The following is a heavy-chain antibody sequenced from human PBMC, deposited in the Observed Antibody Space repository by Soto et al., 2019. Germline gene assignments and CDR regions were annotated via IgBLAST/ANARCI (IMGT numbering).Heavy chain of an antibody. Sequence: ESGGGVVQPGRSLRLSCAASGFTFSSYAMHWVRQAPGKGLEWVSVISYDGYNKYYADSVKGRFTISRDNSKNTLYLQMNSLRAEDTAVYYCAREQEALDSWGQGTLITVSS. J-gene: IGHJ5*01. CDR2: ISYDGYNK. CDR3: AREQEALDS. CDR1: GFTFSSYA. V-gene: IGHV3-30-3*01.